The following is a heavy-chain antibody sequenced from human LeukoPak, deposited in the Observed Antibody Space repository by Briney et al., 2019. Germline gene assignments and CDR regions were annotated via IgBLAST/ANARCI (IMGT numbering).Heavy chain of an antibody. D-gene: IGHD2-2*01. CDR1: GFTFSSNY. CDR2: IYSGGST. J-gene: IGHJ4*02. CDR3: ARGVGYCSSTSCYPTHFDY. Sequence: GGSLRLSCAASGFTFSSNYMSWVRQAPGKGVEWVSVIYSGGSTYYADSVKGRFTISRDNSKNTLYLQMNSLRAEDTAVYYCARGVGYCSSTSCYPTHFDYWGQGTLVTVSS. V-gene: IGHV3-53*01.